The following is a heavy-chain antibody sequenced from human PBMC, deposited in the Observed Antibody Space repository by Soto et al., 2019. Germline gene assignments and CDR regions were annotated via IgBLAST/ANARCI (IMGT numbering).Heavy chain of an antibody. CDR1: GFTFSSYA. CDR2: ISSNGGTT. D-gene: IGHD3-9*01. Sequence: GESLKISCAASGFTFSSYAIHWVRQAPGKGLEFVSAISSNGGTTYYANSVKGRFTISRDNSKNTLYLQMGSLRAEDMAVYYCARGFYDILTGFRDYYYGMDVWGQGTTVTVSS. V-gene: IGHV3-64*01. J-gene: IGHJ6*02. CDR3: ARGFYDILTGFRDYYYGMDV.